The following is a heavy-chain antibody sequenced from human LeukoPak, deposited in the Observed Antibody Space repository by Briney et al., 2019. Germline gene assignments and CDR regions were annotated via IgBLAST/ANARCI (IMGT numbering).Heavy chain of an antibody. CDR3: ATGGSMAHEGIHS. J-gene: IGHJ4*02. V-gene: IGHV3-23*01. CDR1: GITFSTYA. Sequence: GGSLRLSCVTSGITFSTYAMSWARQAPGKGLEWVSSISNTGGFTYHADSMKGRFTISRDNPKNTLFLQMKSLRGDDTAVYFCATGGSMAHEGIHSWGQGTLVIVSS. CDR2: ISNTGGFT. D-gene: IGHD3-10*01.